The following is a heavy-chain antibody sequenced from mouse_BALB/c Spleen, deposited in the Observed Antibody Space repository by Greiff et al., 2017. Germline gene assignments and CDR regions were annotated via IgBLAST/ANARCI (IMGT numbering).Heavy chain of an antibody. D-gene: IGHD2-4*01. CDR1: GFTFSSYA. CDR3: ARVTSSTMITTFDY. J-gene: IGHJ2*01. V-gene: IGHV5-6-5*01. CDR2: ISSGGST. Sequence: VESGGGLVKPGGSLKLSCAASGFTFSSYAMSWVRQTPEKRLEWVASISSGGSTYYPDSVKGRFTISRDNARNILYLQMSSLRSEDTAMYYCARVTSSTMITTFDYWGQGTTLTVSS.